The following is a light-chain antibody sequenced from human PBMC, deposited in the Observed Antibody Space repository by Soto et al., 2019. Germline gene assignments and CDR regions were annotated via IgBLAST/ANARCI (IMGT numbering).Light chain of an antibody. V-gene: IGKV3-11*01. CDR3: QQRSNWPPLVT. Sequence: EVVMTQSPATLSVSPGERATLSCRASESVSRNLAWYQQKPGQAPRLLIYDASNRATGIPARFSGSGSGTDFTLTISSLEPEDFAVYYCQQRSNWPPLVTFGQGTRLEI. J-gene: IGKJ5*01. CDR1: ESVSRN. CDR2: DAS.